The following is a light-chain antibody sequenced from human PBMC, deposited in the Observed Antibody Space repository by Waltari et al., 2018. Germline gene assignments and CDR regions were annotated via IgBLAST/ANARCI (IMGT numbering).Light chain of an antibody. CDR1: SENIGTSE. CDR2: RDK. CDR3: QSYDSSNRGI. J-gene: IGLJ2*01. V-gene: IGLV6-57*04. Sequence: MPQPHSVPQPPGQTVTISCTLISENIGTSEVQWYQQRPGSVPTAMLYRDKERPSAVPARFFGSIDRSSNSAFLTISGLTTDDAAYYYCQSYDSSNRGIFGGGTKLTVL.